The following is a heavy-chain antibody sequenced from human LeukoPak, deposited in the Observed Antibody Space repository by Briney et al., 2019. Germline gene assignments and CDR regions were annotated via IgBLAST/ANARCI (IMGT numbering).Heavy chain of an antibody. CDR3: ARSFKIAARLRSCFDY. V-gene: IGHV4-34*01. CDR2: INHSGST. J-gene: IGHJ4*02. D-gene: IGHD6-6*01. CDR1: GGSFSGYY. Sequence: PSETLSLTCAVYGGSFSGYYWSWIRQPPGKGLEWIGEINHSGSTNYNPSLKSRATISVDTSKNQFSLKLSSVTAADTAVYYCARSFKIAARLRSCFDYWGQGTLVTVSS.